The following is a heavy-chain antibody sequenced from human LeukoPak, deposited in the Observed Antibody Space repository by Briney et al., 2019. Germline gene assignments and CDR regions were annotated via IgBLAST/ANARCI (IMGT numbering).Heavy chain of an antibody. Sequence: GGSLRLSCAASEFSVGSNYMTWVRQAPGKGLEWVSLIYSGGSTYYADSVKGRFTIFRDNSKNTLFLRMNSLRAEDTAVYYCAGDRVHYDILTGYYSNDGFDIWGQGTMVTVSS. CDR2: IYSGGST. V-gene: IGHV3-53*01. CDR1: EFSVGSNY. J-gene: IGHJ3*02. CDR3: AGDRVHYDILTGYYSNDGFDI. D-gene: IGHD3-9*01.